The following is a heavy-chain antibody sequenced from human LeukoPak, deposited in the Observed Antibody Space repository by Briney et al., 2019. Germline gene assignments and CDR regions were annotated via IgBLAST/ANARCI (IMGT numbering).Heavy chain of an antibody. CDR2: IYGGGST. CDR3: ARHLELRRGYFGY. D-gene: IGHD1-7*01. J-gene: IGHJ4*02. Sequence: GGSLRVSCAASGFTVSSSCMSWVRQAPGKGLEWVSLIYGGGSTSCADSVKGRFTIFRDNSKSTLYLQMNSLRAEDTAVYYCARHLELRRGYFGYWGQGTLVTVSS. CDR1: GFTVSSSC. V-gene: IGHV3-66*04.